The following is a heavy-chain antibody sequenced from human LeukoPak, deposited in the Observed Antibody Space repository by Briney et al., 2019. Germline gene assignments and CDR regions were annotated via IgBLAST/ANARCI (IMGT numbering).Heavy chain of an antibody. CDR1: GFTFSSYA. Sequence: GGSLRLSCAASGFTFSSYAMHWVRQAPGKGLEYVSAISSNGGSTYYADSVKGRFTISRDNSKNTLYLQMSSLRAEDTAVCYCVKEAEQMPWGSLDYWGQGTLVTVSS. CDR3: VKEAEQMPWGSLDY. CDR2: ISSNGGST. V-gene: IGHV3-64D*06. D-gene: IGHD3-16*01. J-gene: IGHJ4*02.